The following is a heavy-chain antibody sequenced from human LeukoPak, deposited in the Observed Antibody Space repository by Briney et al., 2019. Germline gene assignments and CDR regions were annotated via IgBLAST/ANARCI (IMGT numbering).Heavy chain of an antibody. Sequence: ASVKVSCKASGCTFTGYYMHWVRQAPGQGLEWMGWINPNSGGTNYAQKFQGRVTMTRDTSISTAYMELSRLRSDDTAVYYCARDLLGIAAAGTTDDYWGQGTLVTVSS. CDR1: GCTFTGYY. D-gene: IGHD6-13*01. CDR2: INPNSGGT. V-gene: IGHV1-2*02. J-gene: IGHJ4*02. CDR3: ARDLLGIAAAGTTDDY.